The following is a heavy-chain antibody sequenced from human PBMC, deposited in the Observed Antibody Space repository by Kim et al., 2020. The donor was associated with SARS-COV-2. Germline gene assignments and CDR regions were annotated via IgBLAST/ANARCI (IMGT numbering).Heavy chain of an antibody. Sequence: SETLSLTCTVSGGSISSYYWSWIRQPPGKGLEWIGYIYYSGSTNYNPSLKSRVTISVDTSKNQFSLKLSSVTAADTAVYYCARGFGYGYSIAGYYGMDVWGQGTTVTVSS. CDR2: IYYSGST. CDR1: GGSISSYY. D-gene: IGHD5-18*01. J-gene: IGHJ6*02. V-gene: IGHV4-59*01. CDR3: ARGFGYGYSIAGYYGMDV.